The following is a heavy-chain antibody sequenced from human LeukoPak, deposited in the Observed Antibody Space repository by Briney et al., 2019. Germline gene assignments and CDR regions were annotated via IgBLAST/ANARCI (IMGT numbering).Heavy chain of an antibody. CDR1: GFTFSSYG. V-gene: IGHV3-30*02. CDR3: AKDLYYYGSGSHEKYFDY. D-gene: IGHD3-10*01. J-gene: IGHJ4*02. CDR2: TRYDGSNK. Sequence: GGSLRLSCAASGFTFSSYGMHWVRQAPGKGLEWVAFTRYDGSNKYYADSVKGRFTISRDNSKNTLYLQMNSLRAEDTAVYYCAKDLYYYGSGSHEKYFDYWGQGTLVTVSS.